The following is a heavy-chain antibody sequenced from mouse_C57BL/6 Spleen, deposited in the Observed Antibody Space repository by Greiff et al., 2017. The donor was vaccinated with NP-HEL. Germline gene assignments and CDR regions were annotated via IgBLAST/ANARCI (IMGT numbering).Heavy chain of an antibody. CDR3: ARFPAGYYFDY. CDR2: IRNKANGYTT. CDR1: GFTFTDYY. Sequence: EVKVVESGGGLVQPGGSLSLSCAASGFTFTDYYMSWVRQPPGKALEWLGFIRNKANGYTTEYSASVKGRFTISRDNSQSILYLQMNALRAEDSATYYCARFPAGYYFDYWGQGTTLTVSS. V-gene: IGHV7-3*01. D-gene: IGHD4-1*01. J-gene: IGHJ2*01.